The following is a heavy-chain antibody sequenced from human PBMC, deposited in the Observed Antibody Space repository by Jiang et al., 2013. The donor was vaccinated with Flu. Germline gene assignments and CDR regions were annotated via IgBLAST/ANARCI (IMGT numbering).Heavy chain of an antibody. CDR2: ISGSGSST. CDR3: AIPVATSFGDDAVDI. Sequence: RLSCAASGFTFSSYTLSWVRQAPGKGLEWVSGISGSGSSTYYADSVKGRFTISRDNSKNTLYLQMNSLRAADTALYYCAIPVATSFGDDAVDIWGQGTMVTVSS. CDR1: GFTFSSYT. V-gene: IGHV3-23*01. D-gene: IGHD3-10*01. J-gene: IGHJ3*02.